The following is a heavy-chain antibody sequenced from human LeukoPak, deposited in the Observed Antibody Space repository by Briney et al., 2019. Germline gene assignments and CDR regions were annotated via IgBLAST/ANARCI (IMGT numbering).Heavy chain of an antibody. J-gene: IGHJ5*02. CDR3: ARDQRYCSGGGCYGWFDP. CDR2: ISGGGSNT. D-gene: IGHD2-15*01. Sequence: GGSLRLSCAASGFTFSPFAMSWVRQAPGKGLEWVSAISGGGSNTYSADSVKGRFTISRDNSKNTLHLQMNSLRAEDTAVYYCARDQRYCSGGGCYGWFDPWGQGTLVTVSS. V-gene: IGHV3-23*01. CDR1: GFTFSPFA.